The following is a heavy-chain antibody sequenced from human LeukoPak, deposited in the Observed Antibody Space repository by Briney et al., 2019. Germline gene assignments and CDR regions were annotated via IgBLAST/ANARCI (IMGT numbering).Heavy chain of an antibody. V-gene: IGHV1-46*01. Sequence: GASVKVSCKASGYTFTSYYMHWVRQAPGQGLEWMGIINPSGGSTSYAQKFQGRVTITRDTSTSTAYMDLRSLRSDDTAVYYCAREGIRIRARPIDYWGQGTLVTVSS. D-gene: IGHD6-6*01. CDR1: GYTFTSYY. CDR2: INPSGGST. CDR3: AREGIRIRARPIDY. J-gene: IGHJ4*02.